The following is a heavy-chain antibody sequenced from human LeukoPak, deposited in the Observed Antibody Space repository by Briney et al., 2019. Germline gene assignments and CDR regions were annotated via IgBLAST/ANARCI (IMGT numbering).Heavy chain of an antibody. CDR1: GGSISSSNW. J-gene: IGHJ4*02. D-gene: IGHD6-25*01. Sequence: PSETLSLTCAVSGGSISSSNWWSWVRQPPGKGLEWIGEIYHSGSTNYNPSLKSRVTLSVDTSRNQFSLSLTSVTAADTAIYYCARARHPGAAGPWGFANWGQGALVTVSS. V-gene: IGHV4-4*02. CDR3: ARARHPGAAGPWGFAN. CDR2: IYHSGST.